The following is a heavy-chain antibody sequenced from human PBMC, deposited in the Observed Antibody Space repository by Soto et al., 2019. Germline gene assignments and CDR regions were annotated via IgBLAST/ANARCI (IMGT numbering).Heavy chain of an antibody. CDR2: ISYDGSNK. J-gene: IGHJ4*02. V-gene: IGHV3-30*18. CDR3: AKATYYYDSSGYSGFYYFDY. CDR1: GLTFSSYG. Sequence: VGSLRLSCAASGLTFSSYGMHWVRQAPGKGLEWVAVISYDGSNKYYADSVKGRFTISRDTSKNTLYLQMNSLRAEDTAIYYCAKATYYYDSSGYSGFYYFDYWGQGTLLTASS. D-gene: IGHD3-22*01.